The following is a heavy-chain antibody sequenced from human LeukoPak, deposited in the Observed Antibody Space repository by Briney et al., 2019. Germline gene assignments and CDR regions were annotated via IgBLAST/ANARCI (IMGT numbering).Heavy chain of an antibody. V-gene: IGHV4-61*01. CDR1: GGSVSSGSYY. D-gene: IGHD2-15*01. CDR3: ARDASPSSDIVVVATGYYYNGMDV. CDR2: IYYSGST. J-gene: IGHJ6*04. Sequence: SETLSLTCTVSGGSVSSGSYYWSWIRQPPGKGLEWIGYIYYSGSTNYNPSLKSRVTISVDTSKNQFSLKLSSVTAADTAVYYCARDASPSSDIVVVATGYYYNGMDVWGKGTTVTVSS.